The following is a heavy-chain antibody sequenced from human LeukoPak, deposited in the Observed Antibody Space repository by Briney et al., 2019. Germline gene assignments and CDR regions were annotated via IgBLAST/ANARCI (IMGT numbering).Heavy chain of an antibody. D-gene: IGHD2-8*02. CDR1: GYTFTGYY. CDR3: AREGFCTGSKCPAEY. CDR2: INPNSGGT. J-gene: IGHJ4*02. Sequence: ASVKVSCKASGYTFTGYYMHWVRQAPGQGLEWMGWINPNSGGTNSAQKFQGRVTMTRDTSISTAYMELKRLSSDDTAVYFCAREGFCTGSKCPAEYWGQGTLVTVSS. V-gene: IGHV1-2*02.